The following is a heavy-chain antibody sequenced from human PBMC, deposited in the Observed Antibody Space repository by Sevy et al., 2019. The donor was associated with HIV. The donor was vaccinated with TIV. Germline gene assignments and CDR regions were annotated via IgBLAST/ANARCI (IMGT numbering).Heavy chain of an antibody. D-gene: IGHD3-3*01. CDR2: ISAYNGNT. CDR1: GYTFTSYG. Sequence: ASVKVSCKASGYTFTSYGISWVRQAPGQGLEWMGWISAYNGNTNYAQKLQGRVTMTTDTSTSTAYMELRRLRSDDTAMDYYARDTLYYDFWSGYYKPLYWFDPWGQGTLVTVSS. V-gene: IGHV1-18*01. CDR3: ARDTLYYDFWSGYYKPLYWFDP. J-gene: IGHJ5*02.